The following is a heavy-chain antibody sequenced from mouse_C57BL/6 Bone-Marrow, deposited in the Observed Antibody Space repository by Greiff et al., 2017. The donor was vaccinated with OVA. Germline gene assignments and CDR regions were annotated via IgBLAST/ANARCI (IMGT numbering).Heavy chain of an antibody. CDR2: INPSSGST. CDR3: ASNYYGSSYVLYYAMDY. D-gene: IGHD1-1*01. Sequence: QVQLQQSGAELAKPGDSVKLSCKASGYTFTSYWMHWVKQRPGKGLEWLGYINPSSGSTKYNQKFKDKATLTSDKSSSTAYMQLSSLTYEDSAVYYCASNYYGSSYVLYYAMDYWGQGTSVTVSS. CDR1: GYTFTSYW. J-gene: IGHJ4*01. V-gene: IGHV1-7*01.